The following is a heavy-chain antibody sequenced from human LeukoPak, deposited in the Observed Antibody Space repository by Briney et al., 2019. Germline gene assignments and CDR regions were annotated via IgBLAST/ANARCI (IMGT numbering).Heavy chain of an antibody. CDR1: GYTLTDYY. V-gene: IGHV1-2*02. D-gene: IGHD6-13*01. CDR3: ARGVCSSWFDP. Sequence: ASVKVSCKASGYTLTDYYLHWVRQAPGQGLEWMGWINPNSGGANFALNFQGRVTMTRATSISTAYMELSRLTSDDTAVYYCARGVCSSWFDPWGQGTLVTVSS. J-gene: IGHJ5*02. CDR2: INPNSGGA.